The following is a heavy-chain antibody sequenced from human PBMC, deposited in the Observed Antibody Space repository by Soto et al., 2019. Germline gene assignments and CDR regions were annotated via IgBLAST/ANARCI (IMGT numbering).Heavy chain of an antibody. D-gene: IGHD3-9*01. CDR2: IYYSGST. CDR1: GGSISISSYC. CDR3: ASNYYDILSGPLDY. Sequence: PSETLSLTCTVSGGSISISSYCLGWIRKPPGQGPEWIGSIYYSGSTYYNPSLKSRVTISEDTSKNQFALKLGYVTAADTAVYFCASNYYDILSGPLDYWGQGTLVTGSS. J-gene: IGHJ4*02. V-gene: IGHV4-39*01.